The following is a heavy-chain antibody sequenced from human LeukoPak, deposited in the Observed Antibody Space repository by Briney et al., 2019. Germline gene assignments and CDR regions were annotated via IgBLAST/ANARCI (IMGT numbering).Heavy chain of an antibody. V-gene: IGHV3-23*01. Sequence: GGSLRLSCAASGFTFRSYGMSWVRQAPGKGLEWVSAISGSGGSTYYADSVKGRFTISRDNSNNTLYLQMNSLRAEDTALYYCAKGGETPTDYWGQGTLVTVSS. J-gene: IGHJ4*02. CDR3: AKGGETPTDY. CDR1: GFTFRSYG. CDR2: ISGSGGST.